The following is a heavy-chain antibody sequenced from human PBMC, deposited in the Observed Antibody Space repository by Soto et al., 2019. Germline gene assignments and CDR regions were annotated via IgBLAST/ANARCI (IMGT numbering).Heavy chain of an antibody. D-gene: IGHD3-10*01. Sequence: QVQLQQWGAGLLKPSETLSLTCAVYGGSFSGYYWSWIRQPPGKGLEWIGEINHSGSTNYNPSLKSRVTISVDTTKNQFSLKLSSAAAADTAVYYCARGRVYYYGAGRYYIPSYYYGMDVWGQGTTVTVSS. CDR3: ARGRVYYYGAGRYYIPSYYYGMDV. CDR1: GGSFSGYY. CDR2: INHSGST. J-gene: IGHJ6*02. V-gene: IGHV4-34*01.